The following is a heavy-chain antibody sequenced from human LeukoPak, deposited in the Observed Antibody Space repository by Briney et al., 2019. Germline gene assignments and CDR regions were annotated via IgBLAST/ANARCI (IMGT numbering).Heavy chain of an antibody. V-gene: IGHV4-59*11. Sequence: PSETLSLTCTVSGGSISSHYWSWIRQPPGKGLEWIGYIYYSGSTNYNPSLKSRVTISVDRSKNQFSLKLSSVTAADTAVYYCARGPYSSGWYIWFDPWGQGTLVTVSS. J-gene: IGHJ5*02. CDR2: IYYSGST. D-gene: IGHD6-19*01. CDR1: GGSISSHY. CDR3: ARGPYSSGWYIWFDP.